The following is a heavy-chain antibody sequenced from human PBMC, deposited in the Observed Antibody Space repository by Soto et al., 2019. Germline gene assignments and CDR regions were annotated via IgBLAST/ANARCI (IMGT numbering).Heavy chain of an antibody. J-gene: IGHJ4*02. D-gene: IGHD1-7*01. CDR1: GGSITSGDYY. V-gene: IGHV4-30-4*01. CDR3: AILVGTPGNFDH. CDR2: IYYSGST. Sequence: QVQLQESAPGLVKPSQTLSLTCTVSGGSITSGDYYWSWIRQPPGKGLESIGYIYYSGSTYYNPYLKSRLTISVDTSKDQFSTNLSSVTAADTAVYYCAILVGTPGNFDHWVQGTLVTVSS.